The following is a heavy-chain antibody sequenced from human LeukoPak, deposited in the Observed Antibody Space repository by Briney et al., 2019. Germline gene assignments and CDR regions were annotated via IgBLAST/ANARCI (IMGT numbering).Heavy chain of an antibody. CDR1: GFTFSTYW. J-gene: IGHJ4*02. CDR3: ARIGGSGSYSGHYFDH. Sequence: GGSLRFSCAASGFTFSTYWMSWVRQAPGKGLEWVANIKQDGSEKYYVDSVKGRFTISRDNAKNSLYLQMSSLRAEDTAVYYCARIGGSGSYSGHYFDHWGQGTLVTVSS. D-gene: IGHD3-10*01. CDR2: IKQDGSEK. V-gene: IGHV3-7*02.